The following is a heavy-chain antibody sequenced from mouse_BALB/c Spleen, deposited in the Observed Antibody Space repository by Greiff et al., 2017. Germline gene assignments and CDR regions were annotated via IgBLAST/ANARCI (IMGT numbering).Heavy chain of an antibody. CDR3: ARHVGSGYVGYAMDY. CDR1: GFTFSSYY. D-gene: IGHD3-1*01. CDR2: INSNGGST. V-gene: IGHV5-6-2*01. Sequence: DVKLVESGGGLVKLGGSLKLSCAASGFTFSSYYMSWVRQTPEKRLELVAAINSNGGSTYYPDTVKGRFTISRDNAKNTLYLQMSSLKSEDTALYYCARHVGSGYVGYAMDYWGQGTSVTVSS. J-gene: IGHJ4*01.